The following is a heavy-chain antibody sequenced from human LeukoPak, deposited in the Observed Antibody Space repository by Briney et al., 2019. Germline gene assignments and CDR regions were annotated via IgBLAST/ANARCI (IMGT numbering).Heavy chain of an antibody. D-gene: IGHD6-19*01. Sequence: ASVKVSCKASGYTFTSYDINWVRQATGQGLEWMGWMNPNSGNTGYAQKFQGRVTITRNTSISTAYMELSSLRAEDTSVYYCAKGSGRGPVAGPNYFMDVWGKGTTVTVSS. CDR3: AKGSGRGPVAGPNYFMDV. J-gene: IGHJ6*03. CDR2: MNPNSGNT. CDR1: GYTFTSYD. V-gene: IGHV1-8*03.